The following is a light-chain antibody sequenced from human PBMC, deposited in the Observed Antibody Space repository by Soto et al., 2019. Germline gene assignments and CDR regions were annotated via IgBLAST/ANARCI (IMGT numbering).Light chain of an antibody. CDR2: KAS. Sequence: DIQMSKSRSTPYRSVRDRVTITCRASQTISSWLAWYQQKPGKAPKLLIYKASTLKSGVPSRFSGSGSGTEFTLTISSLQPDDFATYYCQLYKSYPITFGQVTRLEIK. CDR1: QTISSW. V-gene: IGKV1-5*03. J-gene: IGKJ5*01. CDR3: QLYKSYPIT.